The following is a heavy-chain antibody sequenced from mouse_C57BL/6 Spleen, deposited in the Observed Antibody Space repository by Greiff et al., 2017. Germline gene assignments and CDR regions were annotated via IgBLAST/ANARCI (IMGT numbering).Heavy chain of an antibody. CDR2: IDPSDSYP. J-gene: IGHJ2*01. CDR1: GYTFTSYW. V-gene: IGHV1-69*01. Sequence: QVQLQQPGAELVMPGASVKLSCKASGYTFTSYWMHWVKQRPGQGLEWIGEIDPSDSYPNYNQKFKGKSTLTVDKSSSTAYMQLSSRTSEYSAVYYCARGLRYFDYWGQGTTLTVSS. CDR3: ARGLRYFDY.